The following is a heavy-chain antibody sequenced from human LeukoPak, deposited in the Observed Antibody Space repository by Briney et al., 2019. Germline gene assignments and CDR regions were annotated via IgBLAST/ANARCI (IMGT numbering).Heavy chain of an antibody. Sequence: GGSLRLSSAAAGFTFSSYALSWVRQAPGKGLEWVSAISGSGGSTYYADSVKGRFTISRDNSKNTLYLQMNSLRAEDTAVYYCAKARYCSGGSCLFDYWGQGTLVTVSS. J-gene: IGHJ4*02. CDR1: GFTFSSYA. CDR3: AKARYCSGGSCLFDY. D-gene: IGHD2-15*01. CDR2: ISGSGGST. V-gene: IGHV3-23*01.